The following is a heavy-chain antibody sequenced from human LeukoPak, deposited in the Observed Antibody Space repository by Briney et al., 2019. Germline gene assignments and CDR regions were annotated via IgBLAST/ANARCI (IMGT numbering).Heavy chain of an antibody. J-gene: IGHJ3*01. Sequence: GGSLRLSCAASGFTFSSYWMNWVRQAPGKGLEWVANIKYDGSEKYYVDSVKGRFAISRDNAKNSLYLQMNSLRAEDTAVYYCARDIEGPGIAFDLWGQGTMLTVSS. V-gene: IGHV3-7*04. CDR3: ARDIEGPGIAFDL. CDR2: IKYDGSEK. D-gene: IGHD6-13*01. CDR1: GFTFSSYW.